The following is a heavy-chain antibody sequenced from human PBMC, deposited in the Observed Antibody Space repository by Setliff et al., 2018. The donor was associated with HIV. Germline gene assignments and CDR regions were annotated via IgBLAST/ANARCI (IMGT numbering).Heavy chain of an antibody. D-gene: IGHD2-15*01. CDR1: GGPMSGYY. V-gene: IGHV4-4*08. Sequence: SETLFLTCTVSGGPMSGYYWSWLRQSPVKGLEWIGYIYSSGTTNYNPSFKSRVSISLDTSRSQFSLMLSSVTAADTAIYYCAKYWRASGTYVFDIWGLGTMVTVSS. J-gene: IGHJ3*02. CDR3: AKYWRASGTYVFDI. CDR2: IYSSGTT.